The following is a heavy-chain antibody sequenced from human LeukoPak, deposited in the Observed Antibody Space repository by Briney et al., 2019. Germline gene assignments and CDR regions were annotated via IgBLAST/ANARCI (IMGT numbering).Heavy chain of an antibody. CDR1: GGSISSNSYC. D-gene: IGHD3-9*01. CDR3: ARARRFTIIDY. CDR2: IYYSGST. V-gene: IGHV4-39*07. Sequence: SETLSLTCAVSGGSISSNSYCWGWIRQPPGKGLEWIGSIYYSGSTYYNPSLKSRVTISVDTSKNQFSLKLSSVTAADTAVYYCARARRFTIIDYWGQGTLVTVSS. J-gene: IGHJ4*02.